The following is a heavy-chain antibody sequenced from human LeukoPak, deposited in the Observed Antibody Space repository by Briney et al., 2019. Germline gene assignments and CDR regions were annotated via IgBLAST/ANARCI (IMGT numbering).Heavy chain of an antibody. CDR1: GGTFSSYA. Sequence: ASVKVSCKASGGTFSSYAISWVRQAPGQGLEWMGIISPSGGSTSYAQKFQGRVTMTRDTSTSTVDMELRSLRSEDTAVYYCARAFLGDYYHYGMDVWGQGTTVTVSS. CDR3: ARAFLGDYYHYGMDV. CDR2: ISPSGGST. V-gene: IGHV1-46*01. D-gene: IGHD3-3*01. J-gene: IGHJ6*02.